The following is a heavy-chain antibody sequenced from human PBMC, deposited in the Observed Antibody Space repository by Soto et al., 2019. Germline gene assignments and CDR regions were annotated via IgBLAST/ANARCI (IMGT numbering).Heavy chain of an antibody. J-gene: IGHJ4*02. Sequence: GGSRRLSCAASGFTFSNYWMSCVRQAPGKGLEWVANIKQDGGDQYYVDSVKGRFSISRDNAKNYLYLQMNSLRAEDTAVYYCARNEAIEYWGQGTMVTVAS. CDR1: GFTFSNYW. CDR2: IKQDGGDQ. CDR3: ARNEAIEY. V-gene: IGHV3-7*03.